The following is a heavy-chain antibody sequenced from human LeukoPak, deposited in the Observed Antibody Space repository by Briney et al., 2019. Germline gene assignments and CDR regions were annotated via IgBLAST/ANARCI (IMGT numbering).Heavy chain of an antibody. J-gene: IGHJ6*03. Sequence: GGSLRLSCAASGFTSSSYWMSWVRQAPGKGLEWVANIKQDGSEKYYVDSVKGRFTISRDNAKNSLYLQMNSLRAEDTAVYYCARDQRLAGYSSSWRYYYYYYMDVWGKGTTVTVSS. CDR2: IKQDGSEK. CDR3: ARDQRLAGYSSSWRYYYYYYMDV. D-gene: IGHD6-13*01. CDR1: GFTSSSYW. V-gene: IGHV3-7*01.